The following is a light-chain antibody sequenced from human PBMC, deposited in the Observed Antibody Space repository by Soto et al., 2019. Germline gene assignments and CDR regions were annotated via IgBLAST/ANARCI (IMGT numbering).Light chain of an antibody. J-gene: IGKJ2*01. CDR2: GAF. CDR3: HQYGSTPPYT. CDR1: QSLSSSY. V-gene: IGKV3-20*01. Sequence: EIVWTQSPCTLSLSPGERATLSCRASQSLSSSYLAWFQQKPGPAPSLLIYGAFSRATGIPDMFSGSGSGKDFTVTISRLEDADFAEYSCHQYGSTPPYTFGQGTKLEIK.